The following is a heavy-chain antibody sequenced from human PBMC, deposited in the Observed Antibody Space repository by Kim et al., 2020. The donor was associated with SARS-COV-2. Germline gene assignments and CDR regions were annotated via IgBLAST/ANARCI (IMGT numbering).Heavy chain of an antibody. CDR3: ARDPDSSGWYFRGGNWFDP. CDR2: INPSGGST. V-gene: IGHV1-46*01. Sequence: ASVKVSCKASGYTFTSYYMHWVRQAPGQGLEWMGIINPSGGSTSYAQKFQGRVTMTRDTSTSTVYMELSSLRSEDTAVYYCARDPDSSGWYFRGGNWFDPWGQGTLVTVSS. CDR1: GYTFTSYY. J-gene: IGHJ5*02. D-gene: IGHD6-19*01.